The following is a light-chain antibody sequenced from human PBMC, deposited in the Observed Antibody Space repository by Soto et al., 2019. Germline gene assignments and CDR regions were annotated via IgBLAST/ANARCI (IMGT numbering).Light chain of an antibody. CDR2: DAS. Sequence: DIQMTQSPSTLSASVGDRVTISCRASQSISSWLAWYQQKPGKAPKLLLFDASSLESGVPSWFSGSGSGTEFTLTISSLQPDDFATYYCQQYNSYSPTTFGQGTKLEIK. CDR3: QQYNSYSPTT. CDR1: QSISSW. J-gene: IGKJ2*01. V-gene: IGKV1-5*01.